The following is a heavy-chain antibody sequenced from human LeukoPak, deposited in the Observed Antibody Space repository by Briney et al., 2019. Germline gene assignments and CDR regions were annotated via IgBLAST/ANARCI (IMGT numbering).Heavy chain of an antibody. CDR1: GGTFSSYA. D-gene: IGHD1-26*01. CDR3: AGGEVGATPYYFDY. V-gene: IGHV1-69*13. J-gene: IGHJ4*02. CDR2: IIPIFGTA. Sequence: GASVKVSRKASGGTFSSYAISWVRQAPGQGLEWMGGIIPIFGTANYAQKFQGRVTITADESTSTAYMELSSLRSEDTAVYYCAGGEVGATPYYFDYWGQGTLVTVSS.